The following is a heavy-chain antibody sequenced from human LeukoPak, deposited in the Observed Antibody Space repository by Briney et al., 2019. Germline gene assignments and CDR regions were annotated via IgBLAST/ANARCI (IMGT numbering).Heavy chain of an antibody. CDR2: IYYSGST. J-gene: IGHJ5*02. Sequence: SETLSLTCTVSGGSISSYYWSWIRQPPGKGLEWIGYIYYSGSTNYNPSLKSRVTISVDTPKSQFSLKLSSVTAADTAVYYCARQRRGNWFDPWGQGTLVTVSS. CDR1: GGSISSYY. CDR3: ARQRRGNWFDP. V-gene: IGHV4-59*08.